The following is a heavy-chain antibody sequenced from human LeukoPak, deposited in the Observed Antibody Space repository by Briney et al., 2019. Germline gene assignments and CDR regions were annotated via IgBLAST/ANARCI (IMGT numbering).Heavy chain of an antibody. Sequence: GGSLRLSCAASGFTFSSYSMNWVRQAPGKGLEWVAVMSYDGSNKYYSDSVKGRFTISRDNSKNTLYLQMNNLRAEDTAVYYCAKDTTLNYYDSSGYLDYWGQGTLVTVSS. D-gene: IGHD3-22*01. CDR3: AKDTTLNYYDSSGYLDY. CDR1: GFTFSSYS. J-gene: IGHJ4*02. V-gene: IGHV3-30*18. CDR2: MSYDGSNK.